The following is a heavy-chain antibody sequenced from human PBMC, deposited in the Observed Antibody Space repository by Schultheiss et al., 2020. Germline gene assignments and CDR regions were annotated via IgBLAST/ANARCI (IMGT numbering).Heavy chain of an antibody. CDR2: IWYDGSNK. V-gene: IGHV3-33*01. D-gene: IGHD6-19*01. CDR3: AREIIAVARYFDY. CDR1: GFTFSSYG. Sequence: SLKISCAASGFTFSSYGMHWVRQAPGKGLEWVAVIWYDGSNKYYADSVKGRFTISRDNSKNTLYLQMNSLRAEDTAVYYCAREIIAVARYFDYWGQGTLVTVSS. J-gene: IGHJ4*02.